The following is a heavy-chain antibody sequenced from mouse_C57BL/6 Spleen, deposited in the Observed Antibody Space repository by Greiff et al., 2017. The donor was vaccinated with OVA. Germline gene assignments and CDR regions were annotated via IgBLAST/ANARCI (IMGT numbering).Heavy chain of an antibody. Sequence: EVQLQQSGGGLVKPGGSLKLSCAASGFTFSSYAMSWVRQTPEKRLEWVATISDGGSYTYYPDNVKGRFTISRDNAKNNLYLQMSHLKSEDTAMYYCARELGYDYQFPPWFAYWGQGTLVTVSA. CDR3: ARELGYDYQFPPWFAY. J-gene: IGHJ3*01. D-gene: IGHD2-4*01. V-gene: IGHV5-4*01. CDR2: ISDGGSYT. CDR1: GFTFSSYA.